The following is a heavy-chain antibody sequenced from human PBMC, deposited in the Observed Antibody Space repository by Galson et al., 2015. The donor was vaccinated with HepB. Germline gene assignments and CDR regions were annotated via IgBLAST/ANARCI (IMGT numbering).Heavy chain of an antibody. J-gene: IGHJ6*02. V-gene: IGHV4-59*01. CDR3: ARARGVVRGGKHYYYYGMDV. CDR2: IYYSGST. Sequence: SETLSLTCTVSGGSISSYYWSWIRQPPGKGLEWIGYIYYSGSTNYNPSLKSRVTISVDTSKNQFSLKLSSVTAADTAVYYCARARGVVRGGKHYYYYGMDVWGQGTTVTVSS. D-gene: IGHD3-10*01. CDR1: GGSISSYY.